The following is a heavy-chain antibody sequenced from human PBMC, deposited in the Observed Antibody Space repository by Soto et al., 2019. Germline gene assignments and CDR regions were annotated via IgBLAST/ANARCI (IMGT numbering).Heavy chain of an antibody. CDR3: ATAGDELRYFGPNYYYGMDV. CDR2: IDPSDSYT. CDR1: GYSFTSYW. Sequence: LGESLKISCKGSGYSFTSYWISWVRQMPGKGLEWMGRIDPSDSYTNYSPSFQGHVTISADKSISTAYLQWSSLKASDTAMYYCATAGDELRYFGPNYYYGMDVWGQGTTVTVSS. V-gene: IGHV5-10-1*01. J-gene: IGHJ6*02. D-gene: IGHD3-9*01.